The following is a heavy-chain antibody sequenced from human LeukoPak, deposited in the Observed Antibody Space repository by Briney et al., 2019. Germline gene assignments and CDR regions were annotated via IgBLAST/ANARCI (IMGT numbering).Heavy chain of an antibody. V-gene: IGHV3-30*18. CDR2: ISYDGNNK. D-gene: IGHD6-19*01. CDR1: GFTFSSYG. J-gene: IGHJ6*02. Sequence: GGSLRLSCAASGFTFSSYGMHWVRQAPGKGLEWVAVISYDGNNKCYADSVKGRFTISRDNSKNTLYLQMNSLRAEDTAVYYCAKATPGSYYGMDVWGQGTTVTVSS. CDR3: AKATPGSYYGMDV.